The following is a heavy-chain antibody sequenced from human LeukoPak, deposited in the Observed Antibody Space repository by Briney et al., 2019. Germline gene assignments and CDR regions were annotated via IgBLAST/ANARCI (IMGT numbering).Heavy chain of an antibody. D-gene: IGHD1-26*01. CDR3: ARLGQWELLPDY. CDR1: GGSISSYY. V-gene: IGHV4-39*01. J-gene: IGHJ4*02. Sequence: PSETLSLTCTVSGGSISSYYWGWIRQPPGKGLEWIGSIYYSGSTYYNPSLKSRVTISVDTSKNQFSLKLGSVTAADTAVYYCARLGQWELLPDYWGQGTLVTVSS. CDR2: IYYSGST.